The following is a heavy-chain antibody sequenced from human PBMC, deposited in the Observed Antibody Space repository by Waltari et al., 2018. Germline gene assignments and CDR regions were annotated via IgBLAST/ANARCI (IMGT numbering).Heavy chain of an antibody. CDR1: GGTFSTYV. Sequence: VQLVQSGAEVKEPGSSVKVSCKASGGTFSTYVIIWVRHAPGQGLEWMGGIIPIFGTANHAQKFQGRVTITADESTRTVYMDLNSLRTGDAAVYYCAKCSSSLRSIGGRPRTECYFDNWGQGTLVTVSS. CDR2: IIPIFGTA. D-gene: IGHD6-6*01. J-gene: IGHJ4*02. V-gene: IGHV1-69*12. CDR3: AKCSSSLRSIGGRPRTECYFDN.